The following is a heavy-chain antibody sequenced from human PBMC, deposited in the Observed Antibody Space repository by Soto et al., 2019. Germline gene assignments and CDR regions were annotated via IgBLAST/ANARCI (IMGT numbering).Heavy chain of an antibody. CDR2: ISAYNGNT. CDR1: GYTFTSYG. D-gene: IGHD3-3*01. CDR3: ARGHPIPTYYDFWSVGRYYFDY. J-gene: IGHJ4*02. V-gene: IGHV1-18*01. Sequence: GASVKVSCKASGYTFTSYGISWVRQAPGQGLEGMGWISAYNGNTNYAQKLQGRVTMTTDTSTSTAYMELRSLRSDDTAVYYCARGHPIPTYYDFWSVGRYYFDYWGQGTLVTVSS.